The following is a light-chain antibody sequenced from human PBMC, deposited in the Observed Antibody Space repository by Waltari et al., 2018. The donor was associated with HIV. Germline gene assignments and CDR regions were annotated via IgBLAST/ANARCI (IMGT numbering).Light chain of an antibody. CDR3: QQYRSYPLT. CDR2: GVS. CDR1: QHIGGY. J-gene: IGKJ4*01. V-gene: IGKV1-16*01. Sequence: DIQMTQSPSSLSASIGDRVTITCRAGQHIGGYLVWFQQKPGKAPESLSYGVSSLRSGVPPRFSGSGSGTVFTLTISSLQPEDFATYYCQQYRSYPLTIAGGTKVQVK.